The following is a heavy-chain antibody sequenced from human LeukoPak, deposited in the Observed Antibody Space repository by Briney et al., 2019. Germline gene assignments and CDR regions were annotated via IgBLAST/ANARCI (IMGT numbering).Heavy chain of an antibody. Sequence: GGSLRLSCAASGFTFSSYGMHWVRQASGKGLEWVAVISYDGSNKYYADSVKGRFTISRDNSKNTLYLQMNSLRAEDTAVYYCAKGQIAAADYWGQGTLVTVSS. V-gene: IGHV3-30*18. CDR2: ISYDGSNK. J-gene: IGHJ4*02. D-gene: IGHD6-25*01. CDR3: AKGQIAAADY. CDR1: GFTFSSYG.